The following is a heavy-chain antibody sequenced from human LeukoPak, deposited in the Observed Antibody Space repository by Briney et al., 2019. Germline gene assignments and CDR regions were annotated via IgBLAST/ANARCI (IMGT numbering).Heavy chain of an antibody. D-gene: IGHD6-19*01. CDR3: VKITSSSGGDY. CDR1: GFTFSSYA. V-gene: IGHV3-64D*09. Sequence: GGSLRLPCSASGFTFSSYAMYWVRQAPGKGLEYVSGISSNGGSTYYADSVKGRFTISRDNSKNTLYLQMSSLRAEDTAVYYCVKITSSSGGDYWGQGTLVTVSS. CDR2: ISSNGGST. J-gene: IGHJ4*02.